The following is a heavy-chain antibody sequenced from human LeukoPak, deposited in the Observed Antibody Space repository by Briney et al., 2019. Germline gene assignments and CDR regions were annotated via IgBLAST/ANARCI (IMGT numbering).Heavy chain of an antibody. J-gene: IGHJ4*02. Sequence: SLRLSCAASGFTFDDYAMHWVRQAPGKGLEWVSGISWNSGSIGYADSVKGRFTISRDNAKNSLYLQMNSLRAEDMALYYCAAGLDYWGQGTLVTVSS. CDR3: AAGLDY. CDR2: ISWNSGSI. CDR1: GFTFDDYA. D-gene: IGHD3-9*01. V-gene: IGHV3-9*03.